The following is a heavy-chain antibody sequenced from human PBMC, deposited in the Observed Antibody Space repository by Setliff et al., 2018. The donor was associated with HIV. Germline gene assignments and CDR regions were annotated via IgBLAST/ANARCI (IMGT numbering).Heavy chain of an antibody. D-gene: IGHD2-15*01. CDR2: IYHTGKT. Sequence: SQTLSLTCAVSGGSVSTSSYSWGWIRQPPEKGLEWIGTIYHTGKTYYNSSLNSRVTIAVDTSKDQFSLNLSTVTAADTAVYYCGRVAGYCAPSRCYGYNAFDIWGPGTMVTVSS. J-gene: IGHJ3*02. CDR1: GGSVSTSSYS. V-gene: IGHV4-39*01. CDR3: GRVAGYCAPSRCYGYNAFDI.